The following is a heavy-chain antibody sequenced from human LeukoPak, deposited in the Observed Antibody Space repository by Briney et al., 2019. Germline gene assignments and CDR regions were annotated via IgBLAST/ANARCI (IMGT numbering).Heavy chain of an antibody. CDR2: IIPIFGTA. Sequence: ASVKVSCKASGGTFSSYAISWVRQAPGQGLEWMGGIIPIFGTANYAQKFRGRVTITTDESTSTAYMELSSLRSEDTAVYYCARMGDGYNQYYFDYWGQGTLVTVSS. J-gene: IGHJ4*02. D-gene: IGHD5-24*01. V-gene: IGHV1-69*05. CDR3: ARMGDGYNQYYFDY. CDR1: GGTFSSYA.